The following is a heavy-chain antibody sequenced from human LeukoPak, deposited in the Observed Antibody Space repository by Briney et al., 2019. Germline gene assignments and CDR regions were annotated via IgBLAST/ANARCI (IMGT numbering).Heavy chain of an antibody. Sequence: GGSLRLSCAASGFNFANHAMSWVRQTPGKGLEWVSAISGGGGITYYAYSVTGRFTISRDNSKDTLFLQMHSLRPGDTAVYYCVREDTPATANYWGQGTLVTISS. V-gene: IGHV3-23*01. CDR1: GFNFANHA. CDR2: ISGGGGIT. CDR3: VREDTPATANY. D-gene: IGHD2-21*02. J-gene: IGHJ4*02.